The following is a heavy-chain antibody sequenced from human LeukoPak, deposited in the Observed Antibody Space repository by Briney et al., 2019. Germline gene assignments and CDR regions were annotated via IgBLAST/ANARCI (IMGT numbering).Heavy chain of an antibody. CDR1: GKSMTSDGYS. CDR3: ARSWHYYDSSAYSHYFDY. J-gene: IGHJ4*02. Sequence: SQTLSLTCDVSGKSMTSDGYSWNWIRQPPGKGLEWIGYIYNSVTTYYNPSLKSRVTMSVDRSKNQFSLYLGSVTAADTAVYYCARSWHYYDSSAYSHYFDYWGQGAQVTVSS. D-gene: IGHD3-22*01. V-gene: IGHV4-30-2*01. CDR2: IYNSVTT.